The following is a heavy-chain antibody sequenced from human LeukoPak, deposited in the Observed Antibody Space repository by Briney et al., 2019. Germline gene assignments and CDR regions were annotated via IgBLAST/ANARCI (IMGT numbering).Heavy chain of an antibody. CDR1: DGSFSGYY. CDR2: INHSGST. D-gene: IGHD6-19*01. Sequence: SETLSLTCAYYDGSFSGYYWSWIRQPPGKGLEWIGEINHSGSTNYNPSLKSRVTISVDTSKNQFSLKLSSVTAADTAVYYCASCVAGSYYFDYWGQGTLVTVSS. CDR3: ASCVAGSYYFDY. V-gene: IGHV4-34*01. J-gene: IGHJ4*02.